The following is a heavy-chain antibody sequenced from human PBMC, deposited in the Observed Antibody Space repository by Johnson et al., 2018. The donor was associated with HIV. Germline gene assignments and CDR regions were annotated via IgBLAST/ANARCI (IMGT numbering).Heavy chain of an antibody. CDR1: GFTFSSYA. CDR3: ARDVASVYGSGDHAFDI. J-gene: IGHJ3*02. CDR2: ISYDGSNK. V-gene: IGHV3-30*14. Sequence: QVLLVESGGGVVQPGRSLRLSCAASGFTFSSYAMHWVRQAPGKGLEWVAVISYDGSNKYYADSVKGRFTISRDNSRNTLYLQMGRLRVEDMAVYYCARDVASVYGSGDHAFDIWGQGTMVTVSS. D-gene: IGHD3-10*01.